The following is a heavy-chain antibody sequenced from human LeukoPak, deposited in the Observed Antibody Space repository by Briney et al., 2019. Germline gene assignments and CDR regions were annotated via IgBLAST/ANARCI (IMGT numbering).Heavy chain of an antibody. D-gene: IGHD2-2*01. CDR2: IIPILGIA. V-gene: IGHV1-69*04. J-gene: IGHJ5*02. Sequence: GSSVKVSCKASVGTFSSYAISVVRQAPGQGLEWMGRIIPILGIANYAQKFQGRVTITADKSTSTAYMELSSLRSEDTAVYYCARDPPNCSSTSCSFRFDPWGQGTLVTVSS. CDR3: ARDPPNCSSTSCSFRFDP. CDR1: VGTFSSYA.